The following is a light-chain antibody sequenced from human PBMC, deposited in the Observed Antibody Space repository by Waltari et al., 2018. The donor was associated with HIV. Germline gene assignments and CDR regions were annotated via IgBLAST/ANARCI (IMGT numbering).Light chain of an antibody. CDR3: GVDMDSGGV. CDR2: STN. Sequence: QTVVTQEPSFSVSPGGTVTLTCGLSSGSVSTSYHPSWYQQTPGQGPRTLNYSTNPRSSGVPCRVAGSILGNKAALTMTGAQAGDGSDDYCGVDMDSGGVFGGGTKLTVL. V-gene: IGLV8-61*01. J-gene: IGLJ3*02. CDR1: SGSVSTSYH.